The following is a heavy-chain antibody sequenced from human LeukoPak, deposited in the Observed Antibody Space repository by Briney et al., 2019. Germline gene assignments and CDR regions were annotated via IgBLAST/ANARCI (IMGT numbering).Heavy chain of an antibody. CDR1: GFTFSSYA. V-gene: IGHV3-30-3*01. Sequence: GSLILSCAASGFTFSSYAMHWVRQAPGKGLEWVAVISYDGSNKYYADSVKGRFTISRDNSKNTLYLQMNSLRAEDTAVYYCARSIVGATYFDYWGQGTLVTVSS. D-gene: IGHD1-26*01. CDR2: ISYDGSNK. J-gene: IGHJ4*02. CDR3: ARSIVGATYFDY.